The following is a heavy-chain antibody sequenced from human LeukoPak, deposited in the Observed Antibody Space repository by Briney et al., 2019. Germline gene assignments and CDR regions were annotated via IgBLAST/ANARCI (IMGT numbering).Heavy chain of an antibody. J-gene: IGHJ3*02. V-gene: IGHV3-15*01. D-gene: IGHD3-22*01. CDR1: GFTVSSNY. Sequence: GGSLRLSCAASGFTVSSNYMTWVRQAPGKGLEWVGRIKSKTDGGTTDYAAPVKGRFTISRDDSKNTLYLQMNSLKTEDTAVYYCTTDVLYYDGNGYHDACDIWGRGTMVTVSS. CDR3: TTDVLYYDGNGYHDACDI. CDR2: IKSKTDGGTT.